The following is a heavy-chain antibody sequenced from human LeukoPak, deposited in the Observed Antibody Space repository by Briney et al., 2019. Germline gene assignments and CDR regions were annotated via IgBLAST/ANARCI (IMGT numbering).Heavy chain of an antibody. Sequence: GGPLRLSCAASGFTFSSYWMTWVRQAPGTGLQWVANIKPDGGEKYYVDSVKGRFTISRDNAKNSLYLEMNSLRPEDTAVYYCVSTSGWYEPIDYWGQGTLVTVSS. CDR1: GFTFSSYW. J-gene: IGHJ4*02. CDR3: VSTSGWYEPIDY. D-gene: IGHD6-19*01. CDR2: IKPDGGEK. V-gene: IGHV3-7*05.